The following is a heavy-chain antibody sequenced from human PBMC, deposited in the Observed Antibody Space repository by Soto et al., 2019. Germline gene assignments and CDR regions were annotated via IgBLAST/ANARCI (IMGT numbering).Heavy chain of an antibody. CDR3: ARVLLGGFYFDY. CDR2: ISSSSSYI. J-gene: IGHJ4*02. D-gene: IGHD2-21*02. Sequence: EVQLVESGGGLVKPGGSLRLSCAASGFTFSSYSMNWVRQAPGKGLEWVSSISSSSSYIYYADSVKGRFTISRDNAKNSLYLQMNSLRAEDTAVYYCARVLLGGFYFDYWGQGTLVTVSS. CDR1: GFTFSSYS. V-gene: IGHV3-21*01.